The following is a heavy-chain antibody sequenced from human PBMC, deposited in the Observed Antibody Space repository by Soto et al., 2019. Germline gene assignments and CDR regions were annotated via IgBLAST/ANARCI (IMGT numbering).Heavy chain of an antibody. V-gene: IGHV4-59*01. CDR3: ASWTTVTTERFEAYDI. CDR2: IYYSGST. Sequence: SETLSLTCTVSGGSISSYYWSWIRQPPGKGLEWIGYIYYSGSTNYNPSLKSRVTISVDTSKNQFSLKLSSVTAADTAVYYCASWTTVTTERFEAYDISGQGTMVTVSS. J-gene: IGHJ3*02. CDR1: GGSISSYY. D-gene: IGHD4-17*01.